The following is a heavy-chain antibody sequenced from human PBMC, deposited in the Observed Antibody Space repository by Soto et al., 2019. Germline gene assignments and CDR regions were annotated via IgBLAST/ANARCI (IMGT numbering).Heavy chain of an antibody. CDR2: IKGDGSIT. J-gene: IGHJ2*01. CDR3: GRGGYGAWYFDL. CDR1: GFTFSTYW. V-gene: IGHV3-74*01. Sequence: EVQLVESGGGLVQPGGSLRLSCAASGFTFSTYWMHWIRQAPGKGLVLVSRIKGDGSITNYADSVKGRSTISRDNAKNTVYLQMNRLRAEDAAVYYCGRGGYGAWYFDLWGRGTLVTVSS. D-gene: IGHD5-18*01.